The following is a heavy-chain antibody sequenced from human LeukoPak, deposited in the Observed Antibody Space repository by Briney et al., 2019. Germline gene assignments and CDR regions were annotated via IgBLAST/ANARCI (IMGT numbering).Heavy chain of an antibody. J-gene: IGHJ4*02. D-gene: IGHD2-15*01. CDR3: ARDRDCGDGGCYPHFDY. V-gene: IGHV3-7*01. CDR1: GFTFSSTW. CDR2: IRQDGSDR. Sequence: GGSLRLSCAASGFTFSSTWMSWVRQSPGKGLEWVANIRQDGSDRYYIDSVRGRFTISRDNAKNSLSLQMNSLRVEDTAVYYCARDRDCGDGGCYPHFDYWGQGVQVIVSS.